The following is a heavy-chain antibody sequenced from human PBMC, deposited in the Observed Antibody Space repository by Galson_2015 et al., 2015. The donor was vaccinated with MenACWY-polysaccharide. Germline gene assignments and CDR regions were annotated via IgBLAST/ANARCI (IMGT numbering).Heavy chain of an antibody. V-gene: IGHV2-5*02. CDR2: IFWDDEK. CDR3: TRHRGSTSSFYYYYGMDV. CDR1: GFSLTTGGVG. Sequence: PALVKPTQTLTLTCTFSGFSLTTGGVGVGWVRQPPGKALEWLALIFWDDEKRYNPSLGSGLTIAKDTSKSQVVLTMTNMDPVDTGTYYCTRHRGSTSSFYYYYGMDVWGQGTTVTVSS. J-gene: IGHJ6*02. D-gene: IGHD2/OR15-2a*01.